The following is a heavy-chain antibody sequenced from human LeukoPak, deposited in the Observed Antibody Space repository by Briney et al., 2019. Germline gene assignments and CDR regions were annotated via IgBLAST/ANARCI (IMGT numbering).Heavy chain of an antibody. CDR1: GGSISSSSYY. Sequence: SETLSFTCTVSGGSISSSSYYWGWIRQPPGKGLESIGGIYYSGSTYYNPSLKSRVTISVDRSKNQFSLKLKSVTAADTAIYYCARDGGTTSNPGHDTFAVWGQGTMAAVSS. D-gene: IGHD4-11*01. V-gene: IGHV4-39*07. CDR2: IYYSGST. CDR3: ARDGGTTSNPGHDTFAV. J-gene: IGHJ3*01.